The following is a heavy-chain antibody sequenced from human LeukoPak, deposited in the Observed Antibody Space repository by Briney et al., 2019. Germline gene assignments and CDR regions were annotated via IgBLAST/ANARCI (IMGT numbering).Heavy chain of an antibody. D-gene: IGHD3-10*01. CDR1: GGSISSGNYY. V-gene: IGHV3-23*01. CDR2: ISGSGGST. Sequence: LSLTCTVSGGSISSGNYYWSWIRQPAGKGLEWVSAISGSGGSTYYADSVKGRFTISRDNSKNTLYLQMNSLRAEDTAVYYCAKGGRFGLLWGQGTLVTVSS. J-gene: IGHJ4*02. CDR3: AKGGRFGLL.